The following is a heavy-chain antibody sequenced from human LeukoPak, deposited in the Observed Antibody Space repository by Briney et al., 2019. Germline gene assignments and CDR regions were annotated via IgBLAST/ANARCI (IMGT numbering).Heavy chain of an antibody. CDR2: IHYSGST. J-gene: IGHJ3*02. CDR3: ARDARDGSNWSAFDI. D-gene: IGHD5-24*01. CDR1: GGPMSSYY. Sequence: SETLSLTCAVSGGPMSSYYWSWLRQPPGKGLEWIGYIHYSGSTNYNPYLKSRVTILVDTSENQFSLKLTSVTTADAAAYYYARDARDGSNWSAFDIWGQGTMVSVPS. V-gene: IGHV4-59*01.